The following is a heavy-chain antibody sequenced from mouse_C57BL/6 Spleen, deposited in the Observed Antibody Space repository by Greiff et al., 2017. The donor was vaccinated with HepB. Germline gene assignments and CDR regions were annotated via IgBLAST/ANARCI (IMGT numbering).Heavy chain of an antibody. CDR3: ARLGLYWYFDV. D-gene: IGHD4-1*01. J-gene: IGHJ1*03. V-gene: IGHV5-15*04. CDR1: GFTFSDYG. CDR2: ISNLAYSI. Sequence: EVMLVESGGGLVQPGGSLKLSCAASGFTFSDYGMAWVRQAPRKGPEWVAFISNLAYSIYYADTVTGRFTISRANAKNTLYLEMSSLRSEDTAMYYCARLGLYWYFDVWGTGTTVTVSS.